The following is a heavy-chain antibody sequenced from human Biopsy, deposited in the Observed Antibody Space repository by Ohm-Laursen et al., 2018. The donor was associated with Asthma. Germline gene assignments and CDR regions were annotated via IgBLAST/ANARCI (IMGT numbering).Heavy chain of an antibody. D-gene: IGHD3-22*01. J-gene: IGHJ4*02. CDR1: GGSLSRGPYY. CDR2: INYRGST. CDR3: ARHQEAASYHYDGSIAY. Sequence: TLSLTCTVSGGSLSRGPYYWSWVRQHPGKGLEWIGYINYRGSTFSSPSLGSRVTVSVETSKNQFSLNLSSVTAADTAVYFCARHQEAASYHYDGSIAYWGQGIPVTVSS. V-gene: IGHV4-31*03.